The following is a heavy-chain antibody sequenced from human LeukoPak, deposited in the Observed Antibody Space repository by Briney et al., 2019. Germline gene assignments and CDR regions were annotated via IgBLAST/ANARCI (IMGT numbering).Heavy chain of an antibody. CDR2: ISGSGGST. Sequence: PGGSLRLSCAASGFTFSSYGMSWVRQAPGKGLEWVSAISGSGGSTYYADSVKGRFTISRDNAKNSLYLQMNSLRAEDTAVYYCIAAYRYYYYYYMDVWGKGTTVTVSS. CDR3: IAAYRYYYYYYMDV. J-gene: IGHJ6*03. V-gene: IGHV3-23*01. CDR1: GFTFSSYG. D-gene: IGHD6-6*01.